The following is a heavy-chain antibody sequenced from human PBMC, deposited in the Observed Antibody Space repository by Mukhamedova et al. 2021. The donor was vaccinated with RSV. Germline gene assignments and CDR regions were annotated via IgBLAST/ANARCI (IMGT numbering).Heavy chain of an antibody. V-gene: IGHV3-49*02. J-gene: IGHJ2*01. Sequence: GLEWVGFIRSQGYGGTVEYAASERDRFAISRDDSKNMAYLQMNDLKADDTAVYYCTHLSEWPNYYFDVWGRGTLVTVSS. D-gene: IGHD3-3*01. CDR3: THLSEWPNYYFDV. CDR2: IRSQGYGGTV.